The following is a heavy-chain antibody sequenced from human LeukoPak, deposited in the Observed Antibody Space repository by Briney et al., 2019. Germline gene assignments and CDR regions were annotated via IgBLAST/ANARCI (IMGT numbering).Heavy chain of an antibody. V-gene: IGHV3-23*01. CDR3: AKLEN. Sequence: GGSLRLSCAASGFTFSNYAVSWVRQAPGKGLEWVSAISGRGDNTYYADSVRGRFTISRDNSKNTLYLQMNSLRAEDTAIYYCAKLENWGQGTRVTVSS. CDR2: ISGRGDNT. D-gene: IGHD1-1*01. J-gene: IGHJ4*02. CDR1: GFTFSNYA.